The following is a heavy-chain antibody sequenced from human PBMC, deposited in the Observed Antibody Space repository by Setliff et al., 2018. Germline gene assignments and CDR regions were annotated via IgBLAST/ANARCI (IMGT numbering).Heavy chain of an antibody. Sequence: PSETLSLTCAVSGASFSDYYWTWIRQSPGKGLEWIGEINHSGSTNYNPSLKSRVTMSVDTSKNQFSLRLSSVTAADTAVYYCARCRGYSYGYNYYYYMDVWGKGTTVTVSS. CDR2: INHSGST. V-gene: IGHV4-34*10. CDR1: GASFSDYY. CDR3: ARCRGYSYGYNYYYYMDV. J-gene: IGHJ6*03. D-gene: IGHD5-18*01.